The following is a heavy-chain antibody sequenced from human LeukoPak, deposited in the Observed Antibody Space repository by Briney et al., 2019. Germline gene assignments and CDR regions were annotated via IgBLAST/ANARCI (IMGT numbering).Heavy chain of an antibody. CDR1: RFTFANYA. D-gene: IGHD3-10*01. V-gene: IGHV3-23*01. CDR3: AKYYYGSGSPIFDY. Sequence: GGSLRLSCAASRFTFANYAMSWVRQAPGKGLEWISTVSDSGDGTYYADSVKGRFTISRDNSKNTLYLQMNNLRAEDTAVYYCAKYYYGSGSPIFDYWGQGTLVTVSS. J-gene: IGHJ4*02. CDR2: VSDSGDGT.